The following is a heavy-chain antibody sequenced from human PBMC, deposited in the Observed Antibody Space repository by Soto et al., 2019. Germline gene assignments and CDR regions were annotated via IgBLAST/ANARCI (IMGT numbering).Heavy chain of an antibody. J-gene: IGHJ6*02. CDR2: IYYSGSS. CDR1: GGSISSSSYY. V-gene: IGHV4-39*01. D-gene: IGHD2-8*01. Sequence: QLQLQESGPGLVKPSETLSLTCTVSGGSISSSSYYWGWIRQPPGKGLEWIGSIYYSGSSYYNPSLKIRLTISVDPSKNQLSLKLSSVTAADTAVYYCARHQNCTNGVCDRLYYYGMDVWGQGTTVTVSS. CDR3: ARHQNCTNGVCDRLYYYGMDV.